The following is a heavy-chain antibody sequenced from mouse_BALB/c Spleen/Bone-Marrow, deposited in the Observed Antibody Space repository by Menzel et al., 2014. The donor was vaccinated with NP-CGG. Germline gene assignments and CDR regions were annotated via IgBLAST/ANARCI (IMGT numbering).Heavy chain of an antibody. CDR2: IRNKANGYTT. Sequence: VQLKESGGGLVQPGGSLRLSCATSGFTFTDYHMNWVRQPPGKALEWLGFIRNKANGYTTEYSASVKGRFTISRDNSQNILYLQMNPLRAEDSATYYCARDKGRVFFDYWGQGTTLTVSS. CDR1: GFTFTDYH. J-gene: IGHJ2*01. V-gene: IGHV7-3*02. CDR3: ARDKGRVFFDY.